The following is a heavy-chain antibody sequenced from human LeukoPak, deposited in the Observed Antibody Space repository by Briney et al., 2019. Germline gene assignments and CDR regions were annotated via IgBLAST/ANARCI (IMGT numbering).Heavy chain of an antibody. CDR3: ARDRIGWELRYFDY. J-gene: IGHJ4*02. Sequence: PGGSLRLSCAASGFTFSSYEMNWVRQAPGKGLEWVSYISSSGSTIYYADSVKGRFTISRDNAKNSLYLQMNSLRAEDTAVYYCARDRIGWELRYFDYWGQGTLVTVSS. CDR2: ISSSGSTI. D-gene: IGHD1-26*01. V-gene: IGHV3-48*03. CDR1: GFTFSSYE.